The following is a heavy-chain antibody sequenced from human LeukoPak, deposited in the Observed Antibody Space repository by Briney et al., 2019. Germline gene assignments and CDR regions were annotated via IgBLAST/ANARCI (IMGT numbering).Heavy chain of an antibody. CDR2: INPDSGGS. CDR1: GFTFTGYY. D-gene: IGHD1-1*01. CDR3: TRSWNDALGY. J-gene: IGHJ4*02. V-gene: IGHV1-2*02. Sequence: ASVKVSCKASGFTFTGYYMHWVRQAPGQGLEWMGWINPDSGGSNYAQKFLGRITMTRDTSITTAYMELSRLTSDDTAVYYCTRSWNDALGYWGQGNLVTVSS.